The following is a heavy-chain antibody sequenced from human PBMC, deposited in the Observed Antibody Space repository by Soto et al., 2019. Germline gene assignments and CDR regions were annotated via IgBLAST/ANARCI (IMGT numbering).Heavy chain of an antibody. J-gene: IGHJ5*02. CDR3: ARGPALKYSSSSRGRYNWFDP. D-gene: IGHD6-6*01. V-gene: IGHV1-69*13. CDR2: IIPIFGTA. CDR1: GGTFSSYA. Sequence: SVKVSCKASGGTFSSYAISWVRQAPGEGLEWMGGIIPIFGTANYAQKFQGRVTITADESTSTAYMELSSLRSEDTAVYYCARGPALKYSSSSRGRYNWFDPWGQGTLVTVSS.